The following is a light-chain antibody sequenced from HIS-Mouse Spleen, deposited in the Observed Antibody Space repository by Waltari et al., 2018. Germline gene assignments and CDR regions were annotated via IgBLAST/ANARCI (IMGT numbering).Light chain of an antibody. CDR1: NSGSKS. J-gene: IGLJ1*01. CDR3: QVWDSSSDHPYV. CDR2: DDS. Sequence: SYVLTPPPSVSVAPGKTARITCGGNNSGSKSVHWYQQKPGQAPVLVVYDDSDRPSGIPERFSGSNSGNTATLTISRVEAGDEADYYCQVWDSSSDHPYVFGTGTKVTVL. V-gene: IGLV3-21*03.